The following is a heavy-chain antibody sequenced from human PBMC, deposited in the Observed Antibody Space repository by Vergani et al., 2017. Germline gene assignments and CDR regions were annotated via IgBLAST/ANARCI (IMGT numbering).Heavy chain of an antibody. D-gene: IGHD6-13*01. CDR1: GFTFSSYW. CDR3: ARDASSSSWADAFDI. CDR2: IKQDGSEK. Sequence: EVQLVESGGGLVQPGGSLRLSCAASGFTFSSYWMSWVRQAPGKGLEWVANIKQDGSEKYYVDSVKGRFTISRDNAKNSLYLQMNSLRAEDTAVYYCARDASSSSWADAFDIWGQGTMVTVSS. V-gene: IGHV3-7*03. J-gene: IGHJ3*02.